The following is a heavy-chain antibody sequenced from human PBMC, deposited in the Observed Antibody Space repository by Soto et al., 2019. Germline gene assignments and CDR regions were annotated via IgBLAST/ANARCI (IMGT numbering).Heavy chain of an antibody. J-gene: IGHJ2*01. CDR1: GFTFSSYG. CDR3: ARDVMVTAMVMWYFDL. CDR2: IWYDGSNK. D-gene: IGHD2-21*02. Sequence: QVQLVESGGGVVQPGRSLRLSCAASGFTFSSYGMHWVRQAPGKGLEWVAVIWYDGSNKYYADSVKGRFTISRDNSKNTRCLQTNSLIAEDTAVYYCARDVMVTAMVMWYFDLWGRGTLVTVSS. V-gene: IGHV3-33*01.